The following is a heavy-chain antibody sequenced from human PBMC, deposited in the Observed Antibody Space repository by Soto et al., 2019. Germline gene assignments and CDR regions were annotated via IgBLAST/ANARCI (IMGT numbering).Heavy chain of an antibody. J-gene: IGHJ4*02. CDR2: VYSNDDK. V-gene: IGHV2-5*01. CDR1: GFSLSTSGVG. Sequence: VSGPTLVDPTQTLTLTCSFSGFSLSTSGVGVGWVRQPPGKALEWLALVYSNDDKRFSPSLESRLTITKDTSKDQVVLTMTNMDPVDTATYYCARMRCSSSSCYYIDYWGQGALVTVSS. CDR3: ARMRCSSSSCYYIDY. D-gene: IGHD2-2*01.